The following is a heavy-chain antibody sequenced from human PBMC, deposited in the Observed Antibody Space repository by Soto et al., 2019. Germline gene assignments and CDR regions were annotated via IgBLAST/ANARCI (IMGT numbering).Heavy chain of an antibody. CDR2: IYATGTT. D-gene: IGHD1-1*01. V-gene: IGHV4-4*07. CDR1: GASISGFY. CDR3: VRDGTKTLRDWFDP. Sequence: SDPLCLTSTVSGASISGFYWSWIRKSAGKGLEWIGRIYATGTTDYNPSLKSRVMMSVDTSKKQFSLKLRSVTAADTAVYYCVRDGTKTLRDWFDPWGQGISVTVAS. J-gene: IGHJ5*02.